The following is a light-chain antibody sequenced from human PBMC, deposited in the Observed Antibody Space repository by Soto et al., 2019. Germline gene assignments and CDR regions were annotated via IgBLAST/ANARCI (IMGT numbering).Light chain of an antibody. J-gene: IGKJ1*01. CDR1: QSISTY. CDR3: QQSHSPPWT. Sequence: DIQMTQSPSSLSASVGDRVTITCRASQSISTYLNWYQQKPGKAPEFLIYSASSLQSGVPSRFSGSGSGTDFALAIHSLQPEDFAIYYCQQSHSPPWTFGQGTKVEIK. V-gene: IGKV1-39*01. CDR2: SAS.